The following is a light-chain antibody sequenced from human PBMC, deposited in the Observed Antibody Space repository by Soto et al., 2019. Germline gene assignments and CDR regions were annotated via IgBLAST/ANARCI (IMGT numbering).Light chain of an antibody. J-gene: IGKJ1*01. Sequence: EILLTQSPATLSLSPGERATLSCRASQTISSYLAWYQQKPGQAPRLLIYDASNRATGIPARFSGSGSGTDFTLTISSLEPEDLGVYYCQQRRNWPQTFGQGTKVEIK. CDR1: QTISSY. V-gene: IGKV3-11*01. CDR2: DAS. CDR3: QQRRNWPQT.